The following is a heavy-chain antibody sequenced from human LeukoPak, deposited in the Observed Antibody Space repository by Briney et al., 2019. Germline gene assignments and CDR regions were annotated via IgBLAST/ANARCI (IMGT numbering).Heavy chain of an antibody. CDR2: KAYDGRE. Sequence: SGGSLRLSCAASGFTFSSYGMHWVRQAPGKGLECVAVKAYDGREFYSESVKGRFTISSDNSKNTFYLQMNSLTIEDTAMYYCAKEQDSCDVWGQGTMVTVS. CDR3: AKEQDSCDV. CDR1: GFTFSSYG. V-gene: IGHV3-30*18. J-gene: IGHJ3*01.